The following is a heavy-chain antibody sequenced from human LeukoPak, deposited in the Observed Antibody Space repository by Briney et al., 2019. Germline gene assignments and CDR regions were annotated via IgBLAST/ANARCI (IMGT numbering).Heavy chain of an antibody. CDR3: ARVVALYYYDSSGYYCDY. V-gene: IGHV3-7*01. CDR2: IKQDGSEK. CDR1: GSPFSSYW. Sequence: GGSLRLSCAASGSPFSSYWMSWVRQAPGKGLEWVANIKQDGSEKYYVDSVRGRFTISRDHAKNSLYLQMNSLRAEDTAVYYCARVVALYYYDSSGYYCDYWGQGTLVTVSS. D-gene: IGHD3-22*01. J-gene: IGHJ4*02.